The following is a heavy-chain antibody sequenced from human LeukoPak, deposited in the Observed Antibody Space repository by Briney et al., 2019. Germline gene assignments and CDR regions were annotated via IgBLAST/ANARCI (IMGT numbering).Heavy chain of an antibody. J-gene: IGHJ6*03. CDR2: MNPNSGNT. CDR3: VRAATMVQGVIITTLRYYYMDV. D-gene: IGHD3-10*01. CDR1: GYTFTSYD. V-gene: IGHV1-8*01. Sequence: GASVKVSCKASGYTFTSYDINWVRQATGQGLEWMGWMNPNSGNTGYAQKFQGRVTMTRNTSISTAYMELSSLRSEDTAVYYCVRAATMVQGVIITTLRYYYMDVWGKGTTVTVSS.